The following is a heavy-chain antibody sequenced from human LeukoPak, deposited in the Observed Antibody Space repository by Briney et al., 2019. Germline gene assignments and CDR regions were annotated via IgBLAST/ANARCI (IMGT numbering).Heavy chain of an antibody. CDR2: INWDSSII. J-gene: IGHJ6*03. Sequence: HPGRSLRLSCATSGFTFDDYAMHWVRQAPGKGLEWVSGINWDSSIIGFADSVKGRFTISRDNAKNSLYLQMNSLRVDDTALYFCAKDSGRGGVRGNKEGPFPYYSYYYMDVWGKGTTVTISS. CDR1: GFTFDDYA. D-gene: IGHD3-10*01. V-gene: IGHV3-9*01. CDR3: AKDSGRGGVRGNKEGPFPYYSYYYMDV.